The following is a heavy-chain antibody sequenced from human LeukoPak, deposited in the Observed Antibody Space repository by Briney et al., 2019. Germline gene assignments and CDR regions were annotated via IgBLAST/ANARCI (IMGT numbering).Heavy chain of an antibody. CDR2: INPNSGDT. CDR3: ARAPMVRGVIVWFDP. D-gene: IGHD3-10*01. V-gene: IGHV1-2*02. J-gene: IGHJ5*02. Sequence: ASVKVSCKASGYTFTGYYMHWVRQAPGQGLEWMGWINPNSGDTNYAQKFQGRVTMTRDTSISTAYMELSRLRSDDTAVYYCARAPMVRGVIVWFDPWGQGTLVTVSS. CDR1: GYTFTGYY.